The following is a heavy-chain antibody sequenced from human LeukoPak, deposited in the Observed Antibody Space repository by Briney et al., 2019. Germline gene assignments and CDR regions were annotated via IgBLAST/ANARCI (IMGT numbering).Heavy chain of an antibody. D-gene: IGHD3-10*01. V-gene: IGHV3-23*01. CDR1: GFTFSSYG. CDR2: ISGSGGST. J-gene: IGHJ4*02. Sequence: GGSLRLSCAASGFTFSSYGMSWVRQAPGKGLEWVSGISGSGGSTYYADSVKGRFTISRDNSKNTLYLQMNSLRAEDTAVYYCAKYGPRLLWFGELSYYFDYWGQGTLVTVSS. CDR3: AKYGPRLLWFGELSYYFDY.